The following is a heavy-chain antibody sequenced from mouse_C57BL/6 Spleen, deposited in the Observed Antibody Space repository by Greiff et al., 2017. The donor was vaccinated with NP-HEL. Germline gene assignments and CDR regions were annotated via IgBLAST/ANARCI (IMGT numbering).Heavy chain of an antibody. CDR1: GYTFTDYE. V-gene: IGHV1-15*01. CDR3: THYYGSSYEGLYAMDY. D-gene: IGHD1-1*01. CDR2: IDPETGGT. Sequence: SGAELVRPGASVTLSCKASGYTFTDYEMHWVKQTPVHGLEWIGAIDPETGGTAYNQKFKGKAILTADKSSSTAYMELRSLTSEDSAVYYCTHYYGSSYEGLYAMDYWGQGTSVTVSS. J-gene: IGHJ4*01.